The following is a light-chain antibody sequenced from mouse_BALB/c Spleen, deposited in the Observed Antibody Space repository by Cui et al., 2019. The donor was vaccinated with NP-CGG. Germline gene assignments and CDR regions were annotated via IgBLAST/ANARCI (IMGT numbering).Light chain of an antibody. Sequence: VTQESALNTTPGETVTLTCRSSTGAVTTSNYANWVQEKPDHLFTGLIGGTNNRAPGVPARFSGSLIGDKAALTITGTQTEDEAIYFCALWYSNHWVFGGGTKLTVL. J-gene: IGLJ1*01. CDR3: ALWYSNHWV. V-gene: IGLV1*01. CDR2: GTN. CDR1: TGAVTTSNY.